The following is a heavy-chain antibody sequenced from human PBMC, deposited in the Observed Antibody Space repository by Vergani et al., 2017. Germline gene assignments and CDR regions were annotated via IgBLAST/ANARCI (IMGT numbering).Heavy chain of an antibody. V-gene: IGHV4-34*01. D-gene: IGHD6-13*01. CDR2: INHSGST. CDR3: ARGPLYSSSWYSWEGYFDL. J-gene: IGHJ2*01. Sequence: QVQLQESGPGLVKPSETLSLICAVYGGSFSGYYWSWIRQPPGKGLEWIGEINHSGSTNYNPSLKSRVTISVDTSKNQFSLKLSSVTAADTAVYYCARGPLYSSSWYSWEGYFDLWGRGTLVTVSS. CDR1: GGSFSGYY.